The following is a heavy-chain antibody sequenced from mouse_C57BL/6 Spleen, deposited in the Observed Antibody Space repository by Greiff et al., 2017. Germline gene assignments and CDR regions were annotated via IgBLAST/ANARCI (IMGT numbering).Heavy chain of an antibody. CDR3: ARREVVAGSDY. CDR2: IDPSDSYT. Sequence: QVQLQQPGAELVKPGASVKLSCKASGYTFTSYWMQWVKQRPGQGLEWIGEIDPSDSYTNYNQKFKGKATLTVDTSSSTAYMQLSSLTSEDSAVYYCARREVVAGSDYWGQGTTLTVSS. D-gene: IGHD1-1*01. CDR1: GYTFTSYW. J-gene: IGHJ2*01. V-gene: IGHV1-50*01.